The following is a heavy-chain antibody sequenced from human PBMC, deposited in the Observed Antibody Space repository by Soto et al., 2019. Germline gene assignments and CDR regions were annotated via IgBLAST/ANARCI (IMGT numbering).Heavy chain of an antibody. D-gene: IGHD4-17*01. Sequence: QVQLVQSGAEVKKPGSSVKVSCKASGGTFSSYAISWVRQVPGQGLEWMGGIIPIFGTANYAQKFQGRVTITADESTSTAYMELSSLRSEDTAVYYCAREEVDRGLRFPMVGMDVWGQGTTVTVSS. J-gene: IGHJ6*02. V-gene: IGHV1-69*12. CDR2: IIPIFGTA. CDR1: GGTFSSYA. CDR3: AREEVDRGLRFPMVGMDV.